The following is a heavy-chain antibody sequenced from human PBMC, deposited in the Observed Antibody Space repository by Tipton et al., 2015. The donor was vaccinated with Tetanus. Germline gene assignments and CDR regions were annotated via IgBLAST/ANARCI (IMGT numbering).Heavy chain of an antibody. CDR3: ARDPAVLRFLEWLPDWYCAL. V-gene: IGHV4-39*07. CDR2: IYYSGST. Sequence: TLSLTCTVSGSSITSTTHYWGWIRQAPGKGLEWIGIIYYSGSTYYNASLRSRVTISVDTSKNQFSLQLRSVTAADTAVYYCARDPAVLRFLEWLPDWYCALWGRGTLVTVSS. J-gene: IGHJ2*01. CDR1: GSSITSTTHY. D-gene: IGHD3-3*01.